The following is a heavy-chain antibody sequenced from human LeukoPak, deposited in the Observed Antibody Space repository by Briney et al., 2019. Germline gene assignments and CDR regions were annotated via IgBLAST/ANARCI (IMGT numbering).Heavy chain of an antibody. CDR2: ISYDGSNK. CDR1: GFTFSSYG. Sequence: GGSLRLSCAASGFTFSSYGMHWVRQAPGKGLEWVAVISYDGSNKYYADSVKGRFTISRDNSKNTLYLQMNSLRAEDTAVYYCANPYYDILTGYYVTDAFDIWGQGTMVTVSS. V-gene: IGHV3-30*18. J-gene: IGHJ3*02. CDR3: ANPYYDILTGYYVTDAFDI. D-gene: IGHD3-9*01.